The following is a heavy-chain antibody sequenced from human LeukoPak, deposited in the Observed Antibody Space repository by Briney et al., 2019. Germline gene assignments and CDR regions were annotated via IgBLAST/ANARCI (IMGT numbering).Heavy chain of an antibody. V-gene: IGHV4-31*03. J-gene: IGHJ3*02. CDR1: GGSITSGGYF. CDR2: MYYNRNT. CDR3: ARSYYDSSGFGFDI. D-gene: IGHD3-22*01. Sequence: TLSLTCTVSGGSITSGGYFWSWIRQHPGKGLACIGYMYYNRNTNYDPSLKSRVTISIDTSENQLSLKVTSVTAADTAVYYCARSYYDSSGFGFDIWGQGTMVTVSS.